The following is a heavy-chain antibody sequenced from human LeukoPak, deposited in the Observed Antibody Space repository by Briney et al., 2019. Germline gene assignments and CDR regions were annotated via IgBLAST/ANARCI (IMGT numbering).Heavy chain of an antibody. CDR2: ISGSGGST. CDR3: ALTNRYIAAAGTGDY. J-gene: IGHJ4*02. Sequence: GGSLRLSCAASGFTFSSYAMSWVRQAPGKGLEWVSAISGSGGSTYYADSVKGRFTISRDNSKNTLYLQMNSLRAEDTAVYYCALTNRYIAAAGTGDYWGQGTLATVSS. D-gene: IGHD6-13*01. CDR1: GFTFSSYA. V-gene: IGHV3-23*01.